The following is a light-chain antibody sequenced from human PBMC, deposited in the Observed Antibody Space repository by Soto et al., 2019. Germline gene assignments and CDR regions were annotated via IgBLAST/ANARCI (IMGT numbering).Light chain of an antibody. Sequence: EIVLTQSPATLSLSPGERATLSCRASQSVSSYLAWYKQKPDQAPRLLIYDASNRATGIPARFSGSGSGTDFTFTISSLEPEDFAVYYCQKRSNWPPWTFGQGTKVEIK. CDR2: DAS. J-gene: IGKJ1*01. V-gene: IGKV3-11*01. CDR1: QSVSSY. CDR3: QKRSNWPPWT.